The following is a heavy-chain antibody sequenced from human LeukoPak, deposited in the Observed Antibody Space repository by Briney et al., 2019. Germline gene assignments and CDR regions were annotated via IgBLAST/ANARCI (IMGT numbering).Heavy chain of an antibody. CDR2: IIPIFGTA. CDR3: ARGGGYCSGGSCYYNYFDY. Sequence: EASVKVSCKASGGTFSSYAISWVRQAPGQGLEWMGGIIPIFGTANYAQKFQGRVTMTADESTSTAYMELSSLRSEDTAVYYCARGGGYCSGGSCYYNYFDYWGQGTLVTVSS. CDR1: GGTFSSYA. V-gene: IGHV1-69*01. D-gene: IGHD2-15*01. J-gene: IGHJ4*02.